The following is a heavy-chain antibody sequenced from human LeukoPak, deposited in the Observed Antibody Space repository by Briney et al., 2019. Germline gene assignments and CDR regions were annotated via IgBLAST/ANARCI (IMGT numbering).Heavy chain of an antibody. D-gene: IGHD6-13*01. J-gene: IGHJ4*02. CDR1: GGSFSGYY. CDR3: ARGSEIAAAGKGTDYFDY. V-gene: IGHV4-34*01. CDR2: INHSGST. Sequence: SETLSLTCAVYGGSFSGYYWSWIRQPPGKGLEWIGEINHSGSTNYNPSLKSRVTISVDTSKNQFSLKLSSVTAADTAVYYCARGSEIAAAGKGTDYFDYWGQGTLVTVSS.